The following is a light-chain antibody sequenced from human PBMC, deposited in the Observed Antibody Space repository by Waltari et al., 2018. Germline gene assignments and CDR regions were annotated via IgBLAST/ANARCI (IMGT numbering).Light chain of an antibody. CDR2: EGE. J-gene: IGLJ2*01. V-gene: IGLV2-23*01. CDR3: FSYAVSSTFMI. Sequence: QSALTQPASVSGSPGQSITIPCTGTSPAVGNYNIVSWFQHHPGKAPQLLIYEGEKRPSGVSSRFFGSKSDKAASLTISGLEADDEAVYYCFSYAVSSTFMIFGGGTQLTVL. CDR1: SPAVGNYNI.